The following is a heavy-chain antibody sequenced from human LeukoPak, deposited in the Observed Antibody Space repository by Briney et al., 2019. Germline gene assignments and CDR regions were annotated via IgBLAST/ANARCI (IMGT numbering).Heavy chain of an antibody. Sequence: SETLSLTCTVSGGSISSYYWSWIRQPPGKGLEWIGYIYYSGSTNYNPSLKSRVTISVDTSKNQFSLKLSSVTAADTAVYYCAREKRIAVAGTRWFDPWGQGTLVTVSS. CDR3: AREKRIAVAGTRWFDP. V-gene: IGHV4-59*01. J-gene: IGHJ5*02. CDR2: IYYSGST. D-gene: IGHD6-19*01. CDR1: GGSISSYY.